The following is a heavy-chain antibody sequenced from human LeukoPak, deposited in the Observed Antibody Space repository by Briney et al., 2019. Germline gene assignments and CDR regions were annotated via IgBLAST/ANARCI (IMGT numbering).Heavy chain of an antibody. CDR1: GYTFTSYY. D-gene: IGHD3-16*02. J-gene: IGHJ6*03. Sequence: ASVKVSCKASGYTFTSYYMHWVRQAPGQGLEWMGWISAYNGNTNYAQKLQGRVTMTTDTSTSTAYTELRSLRSDDTAVYYCARGRTYVWGSYRYHMDVWGKGTTVTVSS. V-gene: IGHV1-18*04. CDR2: ISAYNGNT. CDR3: ARGRTYVWGSYRYHMDV.